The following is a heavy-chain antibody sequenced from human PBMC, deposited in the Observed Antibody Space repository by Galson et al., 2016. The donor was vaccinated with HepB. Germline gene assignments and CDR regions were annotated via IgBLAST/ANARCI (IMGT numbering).Heavy chain of an antibody. CDR2: IDWVDKN. CDR1: GFSLSTRGMC. V-gene: IGHV2-70*11. Sequence: PALVKPTQTLTLTCTFSGFSLSTRGMCVSWIRQPPGKALEWLARIDWVDKNHPSTSLETRLTISNDTSENQVVLTMTNMDPVDTATYYCARTPRYCTGDGCDAFDIWGQGTLVTVSS. D-gene: IGHD2-8*02. CDR3: ARTPRYCTGDGCDAFDI. J-gene: IGHJ3*02.